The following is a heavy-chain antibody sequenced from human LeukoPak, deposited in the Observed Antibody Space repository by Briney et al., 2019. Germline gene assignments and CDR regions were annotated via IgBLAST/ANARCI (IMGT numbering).Heavy chain of an antibody. CDR2: IYSSGNT. CDR1: GGSINIYY. J-gene: IGHJ6*03. Sequence: SETLSLXCTVSGGSINIYYWSWIRQPAGKGLEWIGRIYSSGNTNYNPSLKSRVTMSIDTSKNQFSLKLSSVTAADTAVYYCARGRTPRNYYDTRGFYYYYMDVWGKGTTVTVSS. CDR3: ARGRTPRNYYDTRGFYYYYMDV. D-gene: IGHD3-22*01. V-gene: IGHV4-4*07.